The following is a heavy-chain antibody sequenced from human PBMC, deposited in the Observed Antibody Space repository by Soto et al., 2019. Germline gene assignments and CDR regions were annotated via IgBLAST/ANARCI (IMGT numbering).Heavy chain of an antibody. V-gene: IGHV4-31*03. CDR3: ARDGHSRSGPGWFDP. Sequence: QVQLQESGPGLVKPSQTLSLTCTVSGGSISSGGYYWSWIRQHPGKGLEWIGYIYYSGSTYYNPSLKSRVTISVDTSKNQFAMKLSSVTAADTAVYYCARDGHSRSGPGWFDPWGQGTLVTVSS. J-gene: IGHJ5*02. CDR2: IYYSGST. D-gene: IGHD6-13*01. CDR1: GGSISSGGYY.